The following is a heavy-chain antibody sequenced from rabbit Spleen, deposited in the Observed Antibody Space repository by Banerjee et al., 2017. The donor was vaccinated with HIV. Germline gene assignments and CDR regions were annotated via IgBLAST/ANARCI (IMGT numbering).Heavy chain of an antibody. CDR2: IDPVFGIT. J-gene: IGHJ4*01. V-gene: IGHV1S40*01. CDR3: ARDGAGGSYFAL. Sequence: QSLEESGGDLVKPGASLTLTCIASGVSVSGDSYMCWVRQAPGKGLEWIGYIDPVFGITYYANWVNGRFSISRENAQNTVFLQMTSLTAADTATYFCARDGAGGSYFALWGPGTLVTVS. CDR1: GVSVSGDSY. D-gene: IGHD8-1*01.